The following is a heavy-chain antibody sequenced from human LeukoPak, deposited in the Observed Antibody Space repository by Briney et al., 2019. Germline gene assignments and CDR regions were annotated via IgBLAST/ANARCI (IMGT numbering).Heavy chain of an antibody. Sequence: SETLSLTCTVSGGSISSYYWSWIRQPPGKGLEWIGSIYHSGSTYYNPSLKSRVTISVDTSKNQFSLKLSSVTAADTAVYYCARGRGFDYWGQGTLVTVSS. J-gene: IGHJ4*02. CDR3: ARGRGFDY. V-gene: IGHV4-38-2*02. CDR1: GGSISSYY. CDR2: IYHSGST.